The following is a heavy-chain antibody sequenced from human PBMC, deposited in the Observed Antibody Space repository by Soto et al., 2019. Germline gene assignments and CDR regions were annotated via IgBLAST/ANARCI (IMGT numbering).Heavy chain of an antibody. Sequence: GGSLRLSCAASGFTFSSCAMGWVRQAPGKGLEWVSGISGNGGSTYYADSVKGRFTISRDTSKNTLYLQMNSLRAEDTAVYYCARDQLYYNDISGRPLNAFDVWGQGTMVTVSS. V-gene: IGHV3-23*01. D-gene: IGHD3-22*01. CDR2: ISGNGGST. CDR1: GFTFSSCA. CDR3: ARDQLYYNDISGRPLNAFDV. J-gene: IGHJ3*01.